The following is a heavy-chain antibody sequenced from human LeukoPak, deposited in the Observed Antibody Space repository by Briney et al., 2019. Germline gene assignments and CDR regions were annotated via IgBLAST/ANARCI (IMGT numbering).Heavy chain of an antibody. Sequence: ASVKVSCKASGYTFTSYDINWVRQATGQGLEWMGWISAYNGNTNYAQKLQGRVTMTTDTSTSTAYMELRSLRSDDTAVYYCARGPGVVVVPAADYWGQGTLVTVSS. CDR3: ARGPGVVVVPAADY. CDR1: GYTFTSYD. CDR2: ISAYNGNT. D-gene: IGHD2-2*01. J-gene: IGHJ4*02. V-gene: IGHV1-18*01.